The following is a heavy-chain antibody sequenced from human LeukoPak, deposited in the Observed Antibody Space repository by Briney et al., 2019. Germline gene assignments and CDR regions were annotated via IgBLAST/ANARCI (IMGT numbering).Heavy chain of an antibody. J-gene: IGHJ4*02. CDR3: ARGWDTAMVFDY. CDR2: INHSGST. CDR1: GGSLSGYY. D-gene: IGHD5-18*01. Sequence: SETLSLTCAVYGGSLSGYYWSWIRQPPGKGLEWIGEINHSGSTNYNPSLKSRVTISVDTSKNQFSLKLSSVTAADTAVYYCARGWDTAMVFDYWGQGTPVTVSS. V-gene: IGHV4-34*01.